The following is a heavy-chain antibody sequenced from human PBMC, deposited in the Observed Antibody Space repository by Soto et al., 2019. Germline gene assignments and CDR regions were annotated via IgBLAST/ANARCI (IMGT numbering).Heavy chain of an antibody. D-gene: IGHD3-10*01. Sequence: QVQIHQWGAGVLKPSETLSLTCAVSGGSFSGYIWTWIRQTPGKGLQWIGQINHSGSAVYNPSLNSPVTISIMSTTQSPLEMLSVTAANTAVYYCARGLSTGSPYSGGSYYFDSWGQGATVTVS. CDR1: GGSFSGYI. CDR3: ARGLSTGSPYSGGSYYFDS. V-gene: IGHV4-34*01. CDR2: INHSGSA. J-gene: IGHJ4*02.